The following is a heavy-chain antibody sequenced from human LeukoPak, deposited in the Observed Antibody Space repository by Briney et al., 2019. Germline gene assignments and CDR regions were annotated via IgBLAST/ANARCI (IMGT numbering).Heavy chain of an antibody. CDR3: AKDHRSSGWFDY. CDR1: GFTFSSYG. Sequence: GGSLRLSCAASGFTFSSYGMHWVRQAPGKGLEWVAVIPYDGSNKYYADSVKGRFTISRDNSKNTLYLQMNSLRAEDTAVYYCAKDHRSSGWFDYWGQGTLVTVSS. D-gene: IGHD6-19*01. V-gene: IGHV3-30*18. J-gene: IGHJ4*02. CDR2: IPYDGSNK.